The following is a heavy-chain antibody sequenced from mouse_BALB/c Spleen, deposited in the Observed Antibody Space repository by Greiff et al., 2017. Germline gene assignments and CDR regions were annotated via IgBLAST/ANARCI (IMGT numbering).Heavy chain of an antibody. D-gene: IGHD1-1*01. CDR3: ARDDYYGSSYYAMDY. CDR1: GFSLTSDG. CDR2: IWAGGST. J-gene: IGHJ4*01. Sequence: VHLVESGPGLVAPSQSLSITCTVSGFSLTSDGVHWVRQPPGKGLEWLGVIWAGGSTNYNSALMSRLSISKDNSKSQVFLKMNSLQTDDTAMYYCARDDYYGSSYYAMDYWGQGTSVTVSS. V-gene: IGHV2-9*02.